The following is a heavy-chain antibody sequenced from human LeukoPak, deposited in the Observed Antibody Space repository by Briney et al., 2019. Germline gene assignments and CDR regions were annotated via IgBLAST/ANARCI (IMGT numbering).Heavy chain of an antibody. CDR2: IKSKTDGGTT. V-gene: IGHV3-15*01. J-gene: IGHJ4*02. CDR1: GFTFSNAW. CDR3: TTDLNFRRYCSGGSCYFNY. D-gene: IGHD2-15*01. Sequence: AGGSLRLSCAASGFTFSNAWMSWVRQAPGKGLEWVGRIKSKTDGGTTDYTAPVKGRFTISRDDSKNTVYLQMNSLKTEDTAVYYCTTDLNFRRYCSGGSCYFNYWGQGTLVTASS.